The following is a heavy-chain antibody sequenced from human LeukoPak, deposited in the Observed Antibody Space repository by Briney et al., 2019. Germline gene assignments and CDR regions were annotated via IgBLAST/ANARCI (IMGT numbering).Heavy chain of an antibody. CDR1: GYSFTSYW. V-gene: IGHV5-51*01. CDR3: ACWGSMRSGLGDY. Sequence: GESLKISCKGSGYSFTSYWIGWVRQMPGKGLEWMGIIYPDDSDTRYSPSFQGQVTISADKSINTAYLQWSSLKASDTAIYYCACWGSMRSGLGDYWGQGTLVTVSS. CDR2: IYPDDSDT. D-gene: IGHD3/OR15-3a*01. J-gene: IGHJ4*02.